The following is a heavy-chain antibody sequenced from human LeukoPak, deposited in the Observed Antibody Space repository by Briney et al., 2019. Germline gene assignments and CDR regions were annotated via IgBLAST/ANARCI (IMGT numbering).Heavy chain of an antibody. CDR1: GFTFSSYG. V-gene: IGHV3-33*06. J-gene: IGHJ4*02. D-gene: IGHD2-21*02. Sequence: GRSLGLSCAASGFTFSSYGMHWVRQAPGKGLEWVAVIWYDGSNKYYADSVKGRFTISRDNSKNTLYLQMNSLRAEDTAVYYCAKDLADCGGDYLFDYWGQGTLVTVSS. CDR3: AKDLADCGGDYLFDY. CDR2: IWYDGSNK.